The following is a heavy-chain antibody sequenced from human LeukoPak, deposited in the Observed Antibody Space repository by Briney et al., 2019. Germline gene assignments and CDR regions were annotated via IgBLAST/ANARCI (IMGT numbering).Heavy chain of an antibody. Sequence: GRSLRLSCAASGFTFSSYAMHWVRQAPGKGLEWVAVISYDGSNKYYADSVKGRFTISRDNSKNTLYLQMNSLRAEDTAVYYCARDSDYVGRYSPYYYYYYMDVWGKGTTVTVSS. CDR2: ISYDGSNK. D-gene: IGHD5-18*01. CDR1: GFTFSSYA. CDR3: ARDSDYVGRYSPYYYYYYMDV. V-gene: IGHV3-30*01. J-gene: IGHJ6*03.